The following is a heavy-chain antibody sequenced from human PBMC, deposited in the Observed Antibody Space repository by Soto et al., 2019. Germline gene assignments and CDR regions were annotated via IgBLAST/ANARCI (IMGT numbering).Heavy chain of an antibody. Sequence: QVQLVESGGGVVQPGMSLRLSCAASGVTFTNYAMHWVRQAPGKGLEWVADISYHGTEKGYADSVKGRFTISRDNTQNSLYVQLSSLRPEGTAVYYCATDLGGVDTGNYGRGFCGQGTTVIVAS. CDR2: ISYHGTEK. J-gene: IGHJ6*02. D-gene: IGHD5-18*01. CDR3: ATDLGGVDTGNYGRGF. CDR1: GVTFTNYA. V-gene: IGHV3-30*03.